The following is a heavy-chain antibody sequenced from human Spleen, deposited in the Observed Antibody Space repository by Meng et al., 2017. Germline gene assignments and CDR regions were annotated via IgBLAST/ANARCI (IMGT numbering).Heavy chain of an antibody. D-gene: IGHD3-22*01. CDR1: GFTFSSYA. V-gene: IGHV3-23*01. J-gene: IGHJ4*02. Sequence: GESLKISCAASGFTFSSYAMSWVRQGPGKGLEWVPGIRGTGGRTCYADSVQGRFTISRDNSKNMLFLQMSSLRVEDTAVYYCAKAYYDSSGYHDYWGQGTLVTVSS. CDR2: IRGTGGRT. CDR3: AKAYYDSSGYHDY.